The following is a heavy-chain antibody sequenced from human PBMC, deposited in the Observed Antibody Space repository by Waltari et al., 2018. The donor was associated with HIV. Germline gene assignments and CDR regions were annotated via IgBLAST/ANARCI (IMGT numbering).Heavy chain of an antibody. CDR1: GFTFSSYA. Sequence: QVQLVESGGGVVQPGRSLRLSCAASGFTFSSYAMHWVRQAPGKGLEWVAVISYDGSNKYYADSVKGRFTISRDNSKNTLYLQMNSLRAEDTAVYYCARGGRATVTNFDYWGQGTLVTVSS. J-gene: IGHJ4*02. CDR3: ARGGRATVTNFDY. CDR2: ISYDGSNK. D-gene: IGHD4-17*01. V-gene: IGHV3-30*04.